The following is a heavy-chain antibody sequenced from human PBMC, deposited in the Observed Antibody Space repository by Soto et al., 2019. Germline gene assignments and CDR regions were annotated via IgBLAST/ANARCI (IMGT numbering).Heavy chain of an antibody. J-gene: IGHJ4*02. CDR2: ISYSGST. V-gene: IGHV4-59*11. D-gene: IGHD2-2*01. CDR1: GGSMSSHY. CDR3: ARADPAASVGY. Sequence: KASETLSLTCTVSGGSMSSHYWTLLRQSPGKGLEWIGYISYSGSTYYNPSLKSRVSISADTSKNQFSLRMNSMIAADTAVYYCARADPAASVGYWGQGTLVTVSS.